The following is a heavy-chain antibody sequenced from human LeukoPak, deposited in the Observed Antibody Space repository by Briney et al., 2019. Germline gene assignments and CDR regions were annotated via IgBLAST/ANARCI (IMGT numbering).Heavy chain of an antibody. J-gene: IGHJ4*02. Sequence: GASVKVSCKASGYTFTSYGISWVRQAPGQGLEWMGWISAHNGNTNYAQKLQGRVTMTTDTSTSTAYMELRSLRSDDTAVYYCARDLIAAAGPGRFDYWGQGTLVTVSS. V-gene: IGHV1-18*04. CDR2: ISAHNGNT. CDR3: ARDLIAAAGPGRFDY. D-gene: IGHD6-13*01. CDR1: GYTFTSYG.